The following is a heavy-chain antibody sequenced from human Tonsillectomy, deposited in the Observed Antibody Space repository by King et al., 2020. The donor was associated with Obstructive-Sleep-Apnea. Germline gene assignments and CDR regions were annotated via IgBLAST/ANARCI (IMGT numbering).Heavy chain of an antibody. CDR2: IYYSGST. CDR1: GGSISSSSYY. CDR3: ARRYSGSYFLNY. J-gene: IGHJ4*02. Sequence: QLQESGPGLVKPSETLSLTCTVSGGSISSSSYYWGWIRQPPGKGLGWIGGIYYSGSTYYNPSLKSRVTISVDTSKNQFSLKLSSVTAADTAVYYCARRYSGSYFLNYWGQGTLVTVSS. D-gene: IGHD1-26*01. V-gene: IGHV4-39*07.